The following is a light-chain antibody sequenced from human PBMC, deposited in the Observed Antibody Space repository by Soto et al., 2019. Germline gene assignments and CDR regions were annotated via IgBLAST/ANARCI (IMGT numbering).Light chain of an antibody. V-gene: IGKV4-1*01. CDR1: QSVLYRSNNKNY. J-gene: IGKJ3*01. CDR3: QQYYSTPPA. CDR2: WAS. Sequence: DIVMTQSTDSLAVSLGERATINCKSSQSVLYRSNNKNYLAWYQQKPGQPPKLLIYWASTRESGVPDRFSGSGSGTDFTLTISSLQAEDVAVYYCQQYYSTPPAFGPGTKVDIK.